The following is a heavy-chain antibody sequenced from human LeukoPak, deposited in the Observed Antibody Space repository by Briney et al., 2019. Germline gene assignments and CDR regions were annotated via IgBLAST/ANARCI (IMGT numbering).Heavy chain of an antibody. J-gene: IGHJ4*02. CDR2: MSSSGGST. CDR1: GFTFSSSA. CDR3: AKGLGEYSYGSLFSFDY. V-gene: IGHV3-23*01. Sequence: GGSLRLSCAASGFTFSSSAMSWVRQAPGQGLEWVLGMSSSGGSTYYRDSVKGRFTISRDNSKNTLYLQMNSLRAEDTGVYYCAKGLGEYSYGSLFSFDYWGQGTLVIVSS. D-gene: IGHD5-18*01.